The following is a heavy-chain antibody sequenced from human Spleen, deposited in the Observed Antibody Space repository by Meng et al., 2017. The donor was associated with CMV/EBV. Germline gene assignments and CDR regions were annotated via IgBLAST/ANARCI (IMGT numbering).Heavy chain of an antibody. Sequence: EVQLVESGGXLVKPGXSLRLSCAASGFTFSSYSMNWVRQAPGKGLEWVSSISSSSSYIYYADSVKGRFTISRDNAKNSLYLQMNSLRAEDTAVYYCARGGYSGYFNDYWGQGTMVTVSS. CDR1: GFTFSSYS. D-gene: IGHD5-12*01. J-gene: IGHJ4*02. CDR2: ISSSSSYI. CDR3: ARGGYSGYFNDY. V-gene: IGHV3-21*01.